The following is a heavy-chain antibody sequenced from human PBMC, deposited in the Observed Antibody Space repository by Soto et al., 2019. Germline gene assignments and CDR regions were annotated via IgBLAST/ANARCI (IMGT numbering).Heavy chain of an antibody. Sequence: QVQLVQSGAEVKQPGSSVKVSCKASRGALSSYAITWVRQAPGQRLDWMGSVIPIYGTPNYAQKFQGRLALTVDASKSPAYLELSGLSSEDPAVYFRASAGSRATNRGAFDLWGPGTRVTVSS. D-gene: IGHD1-26*01. CDR3: ASAGSRATNRGAFDL. J-gene: IGHJ3*01. V-gene: IGHV1-69*18. CDR1: RGALSSYA. CDR2: VIPIYGTP.